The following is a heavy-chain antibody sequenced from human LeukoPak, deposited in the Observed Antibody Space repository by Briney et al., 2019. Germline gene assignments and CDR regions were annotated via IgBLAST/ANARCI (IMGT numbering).Heavy chain of an antibody. CDR2: MNQDGSEQ. V-gene: IGHV3-7*04. CDR1: GFTFSTYW. D-gene: IGHD6-19*01. Sequence: GGSLRLSCAASGFTFSTYWMSWVRQAPGKGLEWVANMNQDGSEQYYVDSVKGRFSISRDNAKKSLYLQMNSLRAKDTAVYYCSRGQGCAYWGQGTLVTVSS. CDR3: SRGQGCAY. J-gene: IGHJ4*02.